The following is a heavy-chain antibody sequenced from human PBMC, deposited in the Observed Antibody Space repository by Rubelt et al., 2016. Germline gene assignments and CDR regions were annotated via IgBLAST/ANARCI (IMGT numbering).Heavy chain of an antibody. CDR2: ISWDGGST. J-gene: IGHJ4*02. D-gene: IGHD3-22*01. CDR1: GFTFDDYT. Sequence: EVQLVESGGVVVQPGGSLRLSCAASGFTFDDYTMHWVRQDPGKGLEWVSLISWDGGSTYYADSVKGRFTISRDNSKNSLYLQMNSLRTEDTALYYCAKGSSGYPPDYWGQGTLVTVSS. V-gene: IGHV3-43*01. CDR3: AKGSSGYPPDY.